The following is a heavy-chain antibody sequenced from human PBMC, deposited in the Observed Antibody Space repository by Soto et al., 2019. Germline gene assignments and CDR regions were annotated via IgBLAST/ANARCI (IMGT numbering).Heavy chain of an antibody. J-gene: IGHJ6*03. D-gene: IGHD3-16*01. CDR3: AREVIDGGFGSSDYYYYYYYMDV. V-gene: IGHV4-59*01. CDR1: GGSISSYY. CDR2: IYYSGST. Sequence: PSETLSLTCTVSGGSISSYYWSWIRQPPGKGLEWIGYIYYSGSTNYNPSLKSRVTISVDTSKNQFSLKLSSVTAADTAVYYCAREVIDGGFGSSDYYYYYYYMDVWGKGTTVTVSS.